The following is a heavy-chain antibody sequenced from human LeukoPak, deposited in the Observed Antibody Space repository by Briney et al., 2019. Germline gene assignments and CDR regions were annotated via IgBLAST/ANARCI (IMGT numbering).Heavy chain of an antibody. Sequence: PSETLSLTCAVSGYSISSGYYWGWIRQPPGKGLEWIGSIYHSGSTYYNPSLKSRVTISVDTSKNQFSLKLSSVTAADTAVYYCARHRPSGSYLDPRGQGTLVTVSS. CDR3: ARHRPSGSYLDP. D-gene: IGHD1-26*01. CDR2: IYHSGST. CDR1: GYSISSGYY. V-gene: IGHV4-38-2*01. J-gene: IGHJ5*02.